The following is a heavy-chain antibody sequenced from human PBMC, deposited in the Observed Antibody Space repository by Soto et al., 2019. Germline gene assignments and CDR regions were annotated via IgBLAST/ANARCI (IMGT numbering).Heavy chain of an antibody. CDR1: GGCFSGYY. J-gene: IGHJ4*02. V-gene: IGHV4-34*01. CDR3: GRGRRGTTTPGFDY. D-gene: IGHD1-1*01. CDR2: INHSGST. Sequence: KASKTVSLNCAVYGGCFSGYYWSWIRQPPGKGLEWIGEINHSGSTNYNPSLKSRVTISVDTSKNQFSLKLSSVTAADTAVYYCGRGRRGTTTPGFDYWGQGTLVTVSS.